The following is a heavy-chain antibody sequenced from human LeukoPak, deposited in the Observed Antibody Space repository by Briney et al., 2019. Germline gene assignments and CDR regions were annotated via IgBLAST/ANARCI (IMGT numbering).Heavy chain of an antibody. CDR1: GYTFTSYG. V-gene: IGHV1-18*01. CDR2: ISAYNGNT. Sequence: ASVKVSCKASGYTFTSYGISWVRQAPGQGLEWMGWISAYNGNTNYAQKLQGRVTITADKSTSTAYMELSSLRSEDTAVYYCARDHRAYSSGWYSPPRGWGQGTLVTVSS. D-gene: IGHD6-19*01. J-gene: IGHJ4*02. CDR3: ARDHRAYSSGWYSPPRG.